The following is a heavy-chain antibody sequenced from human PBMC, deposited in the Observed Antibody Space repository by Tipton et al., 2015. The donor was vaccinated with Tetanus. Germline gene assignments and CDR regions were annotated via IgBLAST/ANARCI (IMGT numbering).Heavy chain of an antibody. CDR2: IFHSGSP. Sequence: TLSLTCDVSGASISSAAWTWIRQPSGKGLEWIGHIFHSGSPNYNPSLKSRVSMSVDKSRKEVSLKLQSVTAADTAVYFCARERSGFNVGHLDVWGPEILVIVSS. V-gene: IGHV4-30-2*01. CDR1: GASISSAA. D-gene: IGHD3-3*01. CDR3: ARERSGFNVGHLDV. J-gene: IGHJ4*02.